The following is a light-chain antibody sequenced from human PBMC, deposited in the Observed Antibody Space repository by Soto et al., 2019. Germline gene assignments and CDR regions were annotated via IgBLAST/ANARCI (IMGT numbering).Light chain of an antibody. J-gene: IGKJ1*01. CDR1: QGIRSF. V-gene: IGKV1-9*01. Sequence: DLQLTQSPSFLSASVGDRVTITCRASQGIRSFLAWYQQKPGKAPKLLIYAASTLQSGVPSRFSGSGSGTEFALTISSLQPEDFAIYYCQQLNSYPRTFGQGTKVEI. CDR3: QQLNSYPRT. CDR2: AAS.